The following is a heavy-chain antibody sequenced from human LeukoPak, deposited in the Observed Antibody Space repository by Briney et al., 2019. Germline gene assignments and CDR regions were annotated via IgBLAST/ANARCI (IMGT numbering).Heavy chain of an antibody. CDR2: INSDGSIT. D-gene: IGHD5-18*01. Sequence: GGSLRLSCAASGLTFTTYWMQWVRQDPGKGLVWVSHINSDGSITSYADSVKGRFTISRDNAKNTLYLQMNSLRAEDTAVYYCARDAVDTANAVWGQGTTVTFSS. CDR1: GLTFTTYW. CDR3: ARDAVDTANAV. J-gene: IGHJ6*02. V-gene: IGHV3-74*01.